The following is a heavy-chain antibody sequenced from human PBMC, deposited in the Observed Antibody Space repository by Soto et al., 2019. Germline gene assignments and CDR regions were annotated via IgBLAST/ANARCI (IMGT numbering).Heavy chain of an antibody. J-gene: IGHJ6*03. Sequence: ASVKVSCKASGYTFTSYGISCVRQAPGQGLEWMGWISAYNGNTNYAQKLQGRVTMTTDTSTSTAYMELRSLRSDDTAVYYCARGGGGVVVAADYYMDVWGKGTTVTVSS. V-gene: IGHV1-18*01. D-gene: IGHD2-15*01. CDR1: GYTFTSYG. CDR2: ISAYNGNT. CDR3: ARGGGGVVVAADYYMDV.